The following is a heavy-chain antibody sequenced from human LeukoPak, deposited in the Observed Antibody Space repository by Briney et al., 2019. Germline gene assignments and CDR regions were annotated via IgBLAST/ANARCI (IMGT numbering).Heavy chain of an antibody. V-gene: IGHV3-48*01. CDR3: ARSLIIVSSRESYYFDY. CDR2: ISSSSSTI. D-gene: IGHD2-21*01. CDR1: GFTFSSDS. J-gene: IGHJ4*02. Sequence: GGSLRLSCAASGFTFSSDSMNWVRQAPGKRVEWVSYISSSSSTIYYADSVKGRFTISRDNAKNSLYLQMNSLRAEDTAVYYCARSLIIVSSRESYYFDYWGQGTLVTVSS.